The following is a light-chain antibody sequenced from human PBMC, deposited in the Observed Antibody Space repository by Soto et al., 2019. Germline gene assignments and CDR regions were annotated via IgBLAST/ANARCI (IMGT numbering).Light chain of an antibody. J-gene: IGLJ1*01. V-gene: IGLV1-40*01. CDR3: QSYDSTLSARYV. CDR1: SSNIGANYG. Sequence: QAVVAQPASVSGAPGQRVTISCTGSSSNIGANYGVHWYQQLPGSAPKLLIYGNTNRASGVPDRFSGSKSGTSASLAITGLQAEDEGDYYCQSYDSTLSARYVFGTGTKLTVL. CDR2: GNT.